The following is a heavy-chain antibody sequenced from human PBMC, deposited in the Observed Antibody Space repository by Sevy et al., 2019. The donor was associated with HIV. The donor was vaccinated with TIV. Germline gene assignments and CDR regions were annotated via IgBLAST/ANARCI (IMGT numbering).Heavy chain of an antibody. J-gene: IGHJ1*01. CDR2: ISYDGSNE. V-gene: IGHV3-30-3*01. D-gene: IGHD1-1*01. Sequence: GGSLRLSCAASGFTFSSFFMHWVRQAPGKGLEWVATISYDGSNEHYADSVKGRFTISRDNSKNALYLQMNSLRAEDTAVYYCALERLSSNVAEYFQNWDQGTLVTVSS. CDR1: GFTFSSFF. CDR3: ALERLSSNVAEYFQN.